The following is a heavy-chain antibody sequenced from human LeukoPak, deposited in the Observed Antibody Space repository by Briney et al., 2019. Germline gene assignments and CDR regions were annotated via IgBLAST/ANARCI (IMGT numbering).Heavy chain of an antibody. V-gene: IGHV1-2*04. J-gene: IGHJ6*02. Sequence: ASVKVSCKASGYTFTGYYMHWVRQAPGQGLEWMGWINPNSGGTNYAQKFQGWVTMTRDTSISTAYMELSRLRSDDMAVYYCARGGSTSDYYYYYGMDVWGQGTTVTVSS. D-gene: IGHD1-26*01. CDR3: ARGGSTSDYYYYYGMDV. CDR1: GYTFTGYY. CDR2: INPNSGGT.